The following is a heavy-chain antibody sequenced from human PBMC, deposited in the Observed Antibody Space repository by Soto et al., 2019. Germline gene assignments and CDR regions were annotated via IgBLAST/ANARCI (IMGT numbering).Heavy chain of an antibody. CDR2: IYYSGST. Sequence: SETLSLTCTVSGGSVSSGSYYWSWIRQPPGKGLEWIGYIYYSGSTNYNPSLKSRVTISVDTSKNQFSLKLSSVTAADTAVYYCDRHVIQDSRSPHYYYGMDVWGQETTVTVYS. D-gene: IGHD6-6*01. CDR1: GGSVSSGSYY. CDR3: DRHVIQDSRSPHYYYGMDV. J-gene: IGHJ6*02. V-gene: IGHV4-61*01.